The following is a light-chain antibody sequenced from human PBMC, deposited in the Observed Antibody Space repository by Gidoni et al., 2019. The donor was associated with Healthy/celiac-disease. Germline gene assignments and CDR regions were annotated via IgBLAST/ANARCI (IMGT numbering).Light chain of an antibody. Sequence: EIVMTQPPATLSVSPGERATLSCRASQSVSSNLAWYQQKPGQAPRLLIYGASTRATGIPARFSGSGSGTEFTLTISSLQSEDFAVYYCQQYNNWHPITFGQGTRLEIK. CDR2: GAS. J-gene: IGKJ5*01. CDR1: QSVSSN. V-gene: IGKV3-15*01. CDR3: QQYNNWHPIT.